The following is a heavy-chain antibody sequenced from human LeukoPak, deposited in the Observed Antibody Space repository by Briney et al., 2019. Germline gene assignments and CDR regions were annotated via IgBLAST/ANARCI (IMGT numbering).Heavy chain of an antibody. V-gene: IGHV3-23*01. Sequence: GGSLRLSCAASGFTFSSYAMSWVRQAPGKGLEWVSSLRGNGGSTEYVDSVRGRFVISRDNSRNTLYLQMNSLRAEDTAVYYCAKSVTAAGTYAFDIWGQGAVVTVSS. D-gene: IGHD6-13*01. CDR1: GFTFSSYA. J-gene: IGHJ3*02. CDR3: AKSVTAAGTYAFDI. CDR2: LRGNGGST.